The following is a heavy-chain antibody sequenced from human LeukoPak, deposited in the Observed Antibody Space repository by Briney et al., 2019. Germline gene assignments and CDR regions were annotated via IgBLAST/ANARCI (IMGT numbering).Heavy chain of an antibody. Sequence: HPGGSLRLSCAASGFTVSSNYMSSVRQAPGKGLEWVSVIYSGGSTYYADSVKGRFTISRHNSKNTLYLQMNSLRAEDTAVYYCAGQYSSSNYYYGMDVWGQGTTVTVSS. V-gene: IGHV3-53*04. CDR1: GFTVSSNY. CDR2: IYSGGST. D-gene: IGHD6-6*01. J-gene: IGHJ6*02. CDR3: AGQYSSSNYYYGMDV.